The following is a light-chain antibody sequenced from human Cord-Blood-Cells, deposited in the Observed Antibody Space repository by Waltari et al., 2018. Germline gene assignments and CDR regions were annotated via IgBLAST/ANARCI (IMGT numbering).Light chain of an antibody. Sequence: EIVMTQSPATLSVSPGERATLSCMASQSVSSNLAWYQQKPGQAPRLLIYGASTRATGIPARFSGSGSGTEFTLTISSLQSEDFAVYYCQQYNNWPPLTFGGGTEVEIK. CDR2: GAS. V-gene: IGKV3-15*01. CDR1: QSVSSN. CDR3: QQYNNWPPLT. J-gene: IGKJ4*01.